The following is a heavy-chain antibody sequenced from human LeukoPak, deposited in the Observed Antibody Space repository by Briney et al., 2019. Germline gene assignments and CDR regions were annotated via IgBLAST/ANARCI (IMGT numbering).Heavy chain of an antibody. V-gene: IGHV1-69*13. J-gene: IGHJ4*02. CDR2: IIPIFGTA. D-gene: IGHD3-10*01. Sequence: ASVKVSCKASGGTFSSYAISWVRQAPGQGLEWMGGIIPIFGTANYAQKFQGRVTITADESTSTAYMELSSLRSEDTAVYYCACGLEDPYYYGSGPALFDYWGQGTLVTVSS. CDR3: ACGLEDPYYYGSGPALFDY. CDR1: GGTFSSYA.